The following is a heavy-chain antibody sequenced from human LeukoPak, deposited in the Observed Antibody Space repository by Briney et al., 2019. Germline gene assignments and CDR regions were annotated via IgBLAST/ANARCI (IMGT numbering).Heavy chain of an antibody. D-gene: IGHD4-17*01. CDR3: AKGVTVTGPDDYFDY. CDR1: GFIFSSYA. J-gene: IGHJ4*02. V-gene: IGHV3-64*01. CDR2: VSSNGGNT. Sequence: GGSLRLSCAASGFIFSSYAMHWVRQAPGKGLQYVSAVSSNGGNTYYANSVKGRFTISRDNSKNTLYLHMGSLRTEDMAVYYCAKGVTVTGPDDYFDYWGQGTLVTVSS.